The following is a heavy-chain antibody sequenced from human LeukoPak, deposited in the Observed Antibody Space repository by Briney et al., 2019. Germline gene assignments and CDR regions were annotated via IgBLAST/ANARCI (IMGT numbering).Heavy chain of an antibody. J-gene: IGHJ4*02. V-gene: IGHV3-74*01. CDR1: GFTFSSYW. CDR2: INSDGSST. D-gene: IGHD3-22*01. CDR3: ARDGYYYDSSGYYRTFDY. Sequence: GGSLRLSCAASGFTFSSYWMHWVRQAPGKGLVWVSRINSDGSSTSYADSVKGRFTISGDNAKNTLYLQMNSLRAEDTAVYYCARDGYYYDSSGYYRTFDYWGQGTLVTVSS.